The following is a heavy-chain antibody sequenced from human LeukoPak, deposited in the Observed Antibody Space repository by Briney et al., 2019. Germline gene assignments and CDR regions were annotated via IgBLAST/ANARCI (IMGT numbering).Heavy chain of an antibody. V-gene: IGHV3-23*01. Sequence: PGGSLRLSCAASGFTFSSYAMSWVRQAPGKGLEWVSAISGSGGSTYYADSVKGRFTISRDNSKNTLYLQMNSLRAEDTAVYYCAKPMVTAPLGWLVGAFDIWGQGTMVTVSS. CDR1: GFTFSSYA. CDR3: AKPMVTAPLGWLVGAFDI. D-gene: IGHD2-21*02. CDR2: ISGSGGST. J-gene: IGHJ3*02.